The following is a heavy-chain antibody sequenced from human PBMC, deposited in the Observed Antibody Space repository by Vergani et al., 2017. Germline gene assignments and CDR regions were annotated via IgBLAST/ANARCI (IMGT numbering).Heavy chain of an antibody. CDR3: AKDHFPFWREYSSSMKQQPFWYGMDV. V-gene: IGHV3-49*03. J-gene: IGHJ6*02. Sequence: EVQLVESGGGLVQPGRSLRLSCTASGFTFGDYAMSWFRQAPGKGLEWVGFIRSKAYGGTTEYAASVKGRFTISRDNSKNTLYLQMNSLRAEDTAVYYCAKDHFPFWREYSSSMKQQPFWYGMDVWGQGTTVTVSS. D-gene: IGHD6-6*01. CDR2: IRSKAYGGTT. CDR1: GFTFGDYA.